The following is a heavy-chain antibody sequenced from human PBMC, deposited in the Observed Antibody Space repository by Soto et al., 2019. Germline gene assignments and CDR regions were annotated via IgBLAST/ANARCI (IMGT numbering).Heavy chain of an antibody. CDR1: GCTFSSYA. CDR2: IIPIFGTA. D-gene: IGHD5-12*01. Sequence: QVQQVQSGAEVKKPGSSVKVSCKASGCTFSSYAISWVRQAPGQGLEWMGGIIPIFGTANYAQKFQGRVTITADESTSTAYIELSSLRSQDTAVYYCASSVAKYYYYGMDVWGQGTTVTVSS. J-gene: IGHJ6*02. V-gene: IGHV1-69*12. CDR3: ASSVAKYYYYGMDV.